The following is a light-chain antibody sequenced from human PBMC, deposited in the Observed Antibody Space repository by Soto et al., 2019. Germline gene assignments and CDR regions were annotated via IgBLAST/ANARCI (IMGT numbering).Light chain of an antibody. CDR3: QKYNSAPWT. CDR1: QGNSNY. CDR2: AAS. Sequence: DIPMTQSPSSLSASVGDRVTITCRASQGNSNYLAWYQQKPGTVPKLLISAASTLQTGVPSRFSGGGSGTDFTLTISSLQPEDVATYYCQKYNSAPWTFGQGTKVDSK. V-gene: IGKV1-27*01. J-gene: IGKJ1*01.